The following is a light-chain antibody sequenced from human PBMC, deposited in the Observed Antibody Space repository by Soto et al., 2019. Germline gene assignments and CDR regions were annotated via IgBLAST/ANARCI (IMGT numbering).Light chain of an antibody. Sequence: SYELTQPSSVSVSPGQTARITCSGDVLAKKYARWFQQKPGQAPVLVISKDSERPSGIPERFSGYSSGTTVTLTISGAQVEDEAGSYCYSAADNTLVFGGGTKVTVL. CDR1: VLAKKY. CDR2: KDS. J-gene: IGLJ3*02. V-gene: IGLV3-27*01. CDR3: YSAADNTLV.